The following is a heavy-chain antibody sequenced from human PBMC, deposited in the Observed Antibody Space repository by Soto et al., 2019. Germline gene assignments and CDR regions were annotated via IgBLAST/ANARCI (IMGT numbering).Heavy chain of an antibody. CDR1: GGSVNGYY. D-gene: IGHD3-3*01. V-gene: IGHV4-34*01. J-gene: IGHJ5*02. CDR2: SNHTGGT. Sequence: PSETLSLTCAVYGGSVNGYYWNWIRHPPGTGLEWIGESNHTGGTHYTPYPKSRVTMSVDTSKNQFSLRLSSVTASDTAIYYCASRITVFGLLIPPFDPWGQGTQVTVSS. CDR3: ASRITVFGLLIPPFDP.